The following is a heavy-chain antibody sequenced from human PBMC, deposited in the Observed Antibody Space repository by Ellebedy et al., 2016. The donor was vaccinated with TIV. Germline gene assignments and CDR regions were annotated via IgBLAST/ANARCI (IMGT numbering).Heavy chain of an antibody. V-gene: IGHV3-30*02. Sequence: PGGSLRLSCAASGFTFSSYGMHWVRQAPGKGLEWVAFVRYDGSNKYYADSVKGRFTISRDNSKNTLYLQMNSLRAEDTAVYYGAKVSRDKYYYYGMDVWGQGTTVTVSS. CDR1: GFTFSSYG. D-gene: IGHD2-21*01. CDR2: VRYDGSNK. CDR3: AKVSRDKYYYYGMDV. J-gene: IGHJ6*02.